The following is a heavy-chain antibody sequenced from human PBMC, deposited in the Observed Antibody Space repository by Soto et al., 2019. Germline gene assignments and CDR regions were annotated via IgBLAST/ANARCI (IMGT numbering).Heavy chain of an antibody. J-gene: IGHJ6*02. CDR3: ARDQLILPAHDFFYGSDV. CDR1: GLTISGKKY. CDR2: LYDLDGS. V-gene: IGHV3-53*01. Sequence: DVQLVESGGGLFQPGESLRLSCAAFGLTISGKKYVAWVRQAPGKGLEWVSALYDLDGSFYADSVKGRFTTSSDSSKTTVYLQMNSLRGEDTAVYYCARDQLILPAHDFFYGSDVWGQGATVTVSS. D-gene: IGHD2-15*01.